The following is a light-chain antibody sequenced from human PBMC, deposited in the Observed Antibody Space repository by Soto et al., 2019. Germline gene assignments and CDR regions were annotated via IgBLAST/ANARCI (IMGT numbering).Light chain of an antibody. CDR3: QQFNSYPT. CDR1: QGISSA. V-gene: IGKV1-13*02. J-gene: IGKJ5*01. CDR2: DAS. Sequence: AIQLTQSPSSLSASVGDRVTITCRASQGISSALAWYQQKPGKAPKLLLYDASSLESGVPSRFSGSGSGTDFTLTISSLHPEDFATYCCQQFNSYPTFGQGTRLEIK.